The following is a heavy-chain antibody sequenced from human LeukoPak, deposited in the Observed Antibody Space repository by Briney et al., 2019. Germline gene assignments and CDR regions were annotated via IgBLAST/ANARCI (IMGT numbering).Heavy chain of an antibody. D-gene: IGHD3-10*01. CDR1: GGTFSSYA. Sequence: ASVKVSCKASGGTFSSYAISWVRQAPGQGLEWMGRIIPILGIANYAQKFQGRVTITADKSTSTAYMELSSLRSEDTAVYYCARSITMVRGVTRPDYYYYGMDVWGQGTTVTVSS. V-gene: IGHV1-69*04. CDR3: ARSITMVRGVTRPDYYYYGMDV. J-gene: IGHJ6*02. CDR2: IIPILGIA.